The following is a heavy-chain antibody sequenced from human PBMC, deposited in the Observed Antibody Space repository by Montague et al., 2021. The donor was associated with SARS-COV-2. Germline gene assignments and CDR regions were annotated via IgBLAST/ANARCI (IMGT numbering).Heavy chain of an antibody. CDR3: ARHGGNDAFDI. CDR2: IDNSGST. D-gene: IGHD4-23*01. Sequence: SETLSLTCTASGGSIGAYYWSWIRQPPGKGLEWIGYIDNSGSTNHNPSLESRVTMSVDTSKNQFSLKLNSVTAADTAAYYCARHGGNDAFDIWGRGTMVTVSS. CDR1: GGSIGAYY. J-gene: IGHJ3*02. V-gene: IGHV4-59*01.